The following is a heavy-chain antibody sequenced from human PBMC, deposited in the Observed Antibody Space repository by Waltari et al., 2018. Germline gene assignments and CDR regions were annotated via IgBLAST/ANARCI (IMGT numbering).Heavy chain of an antibody. V-gene: IGHV1-46*01. CDR1: DYTFTSSY. Sequence: QVQLVQSGAEVKKPGASVKISCKTSDYTFTSSYVHWVGQAPGQGLEGMGISNPSGGSTIYAQKFQGRVTMTRDTSTSTVYMERSSLRSEDTAVYYCASDTGALWMDVWGQGTTVTVSS. CDR2: SNPSGGST. CDR3: ASDTGALWMDV. D-gene: IGHD2-21*01. J-gene: IGHJ6*02.